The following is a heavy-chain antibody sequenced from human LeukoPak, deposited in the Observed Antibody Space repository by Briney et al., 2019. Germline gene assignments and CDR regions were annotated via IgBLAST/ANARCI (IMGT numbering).Heavy chain of an antibody. CDR1: GFTFSTSA. Sequence: PGGSLGLSCAASGFTFSTSAMNWVRQVPGKGLEWVSSINSYSSHIYYAASVRGRFTVSRDNARNSVFLQMNSLTAEDTAVYYCARDPERYLRTGKFDYWGQGTLVTVSS. CDR3: ARDPERYLRTGKFDY. V-gene: IGHV3-21*01. CDR2: INSYSSHI. J-gene: IGHJ4*02. D-gene: IGHD5/OR15-5a*01.